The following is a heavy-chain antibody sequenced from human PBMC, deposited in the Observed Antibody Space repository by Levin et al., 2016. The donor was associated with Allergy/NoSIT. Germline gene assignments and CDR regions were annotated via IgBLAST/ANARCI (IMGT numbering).Heavy chain of an antibody. CDR2: ISSSSSYT. Sequence: WIRQPPGKGLEWVSYISSSSSYTNYADSVKGRFTISRDNAKNSLYLQMNSLRAEDTAVYYCAREGGYSSSWYRGPVDYWGQGTLVTVSS. CDR3: AREGGYSSSWYRGPVDY. D-gene: IGHD6-13*01. V-gene: IGHV3-11*06. J-gene: IGHJ4*02.